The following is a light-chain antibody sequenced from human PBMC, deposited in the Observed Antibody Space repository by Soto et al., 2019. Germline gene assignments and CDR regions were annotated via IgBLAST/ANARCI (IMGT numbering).Light chain of an antibody. V-gene: IGKV1-16*01. J-gene: IGKJ4*01. CDR3: QQYDSYPYI. Sequence: DIQMTQSPSSLSASVGDRVTITCRASQDIGRSFAWFQQKPGQAPKSLVYDAFIFQSGVPSRFTVRGSGTDFTLTISGLQPEDFATYYCQQYDSYPYIFGGGTKVEIK. CDR2: DAF. CDR1: QDIGRS.